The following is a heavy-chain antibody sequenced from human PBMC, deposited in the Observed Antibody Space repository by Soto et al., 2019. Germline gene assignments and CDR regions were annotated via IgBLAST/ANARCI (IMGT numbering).Heavy chain of an antibody. J-gene: IGHJ4*02. CDR1: GFTFSSYG. CDR3: AKDLSGSYSGFDY. Sequence: ESGGGVVQPGRSLRLSCAASGFTFSSYGMHWVRQAPGKGLEWVAVISYDGSNKYYADSVKGRFTISRDNSKNTLYLQMNSLRAEDTAVYYCAKDLSGSYSGFDYWGQGTLVTVSS. D-gene: IGHD1-26*01. V-gene: IGHV3-30*18. CDR2: ISYDGSNK.